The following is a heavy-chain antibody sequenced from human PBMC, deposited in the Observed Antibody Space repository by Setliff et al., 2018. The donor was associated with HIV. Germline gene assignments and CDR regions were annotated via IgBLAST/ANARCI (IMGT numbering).Heavy chain of an antibody. CDR3: ARGATYYNFWTAPPPIDY. Sequence: SETLSLTCTVSAGSIRSSTYYWAWIRQPPGKGLEWIGTIYYSGSTYYNPSLKSRATISVDTSKNQFSLKLSSVTAADMAVYYCARGATYYNFWTAPPPIDYWGQGTPVTVSS. J-gene: IGHJ4*02. CDR2: IYYSGST. CDR1: AGSIRSSTYY. V-gene: IGHV4-39*01. D-gene: IGHD3-3*01.